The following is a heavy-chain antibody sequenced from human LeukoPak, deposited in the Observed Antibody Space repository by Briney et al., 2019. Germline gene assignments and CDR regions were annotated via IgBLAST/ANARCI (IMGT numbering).Heavy chain of an antibody. CDR2: IVVGSGNT. Sequence: ASVKVSCKASGFTFTSSAVQWVRQARGQRLEWIGWIVVGSGNTNYAQKFQERVTITRDMSTSTAYMELSSLRSEDTAVYYCARTLLTIFGVVTDYYYYGMDVWGQGTTVTVSS. CDR3: ARTLLTIFGVVTDYYYYGMDV. V-gene: IGHV1-58*01. D-gene: IGHD3-3*01. CDR1: GFTFTSSA. J-gene: IGHJ6*02.